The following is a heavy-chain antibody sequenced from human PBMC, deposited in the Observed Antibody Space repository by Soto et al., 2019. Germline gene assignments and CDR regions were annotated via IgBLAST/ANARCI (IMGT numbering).Heavy chain of an antibody. J-gene: IGHJ6*02. CDR1: GFTFSSYA. D-gene: IGHD2-2*01. CDR2: ISYDGSNK. CDR3: AREEWYCSSTSCYLDYCYGMDV. V-gene: IGHV3-30-3*01. Sequence: GGSLRLSCAASGFTFSSYAMHWVRQAPGKGLEWVAVISYDGSNKYYADSVKGRFTISRDNSKNTLYLQMNSLRAEDTAVYYCAREEWYCSSTSCYLDYCYGMDVWGQGTTVTVSS.